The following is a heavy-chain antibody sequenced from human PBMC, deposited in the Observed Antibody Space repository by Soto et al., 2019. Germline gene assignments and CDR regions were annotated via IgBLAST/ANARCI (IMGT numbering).Heavy chain of an antibody. J-gene: IGHJ5*02. CDR2: ISGSGGST. D-gene: IGHD6-19*01. CDR1: GFTFSSYA. Sequence: GGSLRLSCAASGFTFSSYAMSWVRQAPGKGLEWVSAISGSGGSTYYADSVKGRFTISRDNSKNTLYLQMNSLRAEDTAVYYCAKDDRALHSGWYINWFDPWGQGTLVTVSS. V-gene: IGHV3-23*01. CDR3: AKDDRALHSGWYINWFDP.